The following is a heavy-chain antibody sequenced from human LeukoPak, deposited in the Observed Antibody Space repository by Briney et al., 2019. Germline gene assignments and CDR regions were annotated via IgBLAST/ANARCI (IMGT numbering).Heavy chain of an antibody. V-gene: IGHV3-21*01. CDR1: GFTFSSYS. CDR2: ISSSSSYI. J-gene: IGHJ4*02. CDR3: AREPRLGDGYHGGDY. D-gene: IGHD5-24*01. Sequence: SGGSLRLSCAASGFTFSSYSMNWVRQAPGKGLEWVSSISSSSSYIYYADSVKGRFTISRDNANNSLYLQMNSLRAEDTAVYYCAREPRLGDGYHGGDYWGQGTLVTVSS.